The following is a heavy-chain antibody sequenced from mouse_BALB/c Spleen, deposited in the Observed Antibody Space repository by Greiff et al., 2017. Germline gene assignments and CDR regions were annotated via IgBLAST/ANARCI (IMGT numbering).Heavy chain of an antibody. D-gene: IGHD1-1*01. CDR1: GFTFSSYA. CDR2: ISSGGST. Sequence: EVHLVESGGGLVKPGGSLKLSCAASGFTFSSYAMSWVRQTPEKRLEWVASISSGGSTSYPDSVKGRFTISRDNARNILYLQMSSLRSEDTAMYYCARWDYYGSSYGFAYWGQGTLVTVSA. V-gene: IGHV5-6-5*01. J-gene: IGHJ3*01. CDR3: ARWDYYGSSYGFAY.